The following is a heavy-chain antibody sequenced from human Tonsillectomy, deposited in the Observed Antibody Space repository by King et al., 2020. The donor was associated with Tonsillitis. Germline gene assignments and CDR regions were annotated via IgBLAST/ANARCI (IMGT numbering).Heavy chain of an antibody. CDR2: INVNGAST. CDR3: ARSSESRLVRWYFDL. Sequence: VQLVESGGGLVQPGGSLRLSCAASGFNFSTYATAWVRQAPGKGLEWVSGINVNGASTYYADSVKGRFTISRDNSENMLYLQMNSLRAEDTAVYYCARSSESRLVRWYFDLWGRGTLVSVSS. J-gene: IGHJ2*01. V-gene: IGHV3-23*04. D-gene: IGHD6-19*01. CDR1: GFNFSTYA.